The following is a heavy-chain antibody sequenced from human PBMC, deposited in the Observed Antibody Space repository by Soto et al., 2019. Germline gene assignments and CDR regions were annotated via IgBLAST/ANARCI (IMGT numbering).Heavy chain of an antibody. Sequence: QVQVVESGGGVVQPGGSLRLSCAASGFTFSNYAMQWVRQAPGKGLEWVAVISSDGNQKYYADSVRGRFTISREDPKNTMYLQMSSLKPEDTAVFYCARENYYVDSSGSKTLGALDIWGQGTMVIVSS. D-gene: IGHD3-22*01. CDR1: GFTFSNYA. CDR3: ARENYYVDSSGSKTLGALDI. CDR2: ISSDGNQK. V-gene: IGHV3-30-3*01. J-gene: IGHJ3*02.